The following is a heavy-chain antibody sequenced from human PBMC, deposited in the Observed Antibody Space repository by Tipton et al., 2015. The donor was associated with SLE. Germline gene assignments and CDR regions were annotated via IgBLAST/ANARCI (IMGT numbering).Heavy chain of an antibody. Sequence: TLSLTCTVSGGSISSYYWSWIRQPAGKGLEWIGRIYTSGSTNYNPSLKSRVTMSVDTSKNQFSLKLSSVTAADTAVYYCARVPGFGKFWWFDPWGQGTLVTVSS. CDR1: GGSISSYY. V-gene: IGHV4-4*07. J-gene: IGHJ5*02. D-gene: IGHD3-10*01. CDR3: ARVPGFGKFWWFDP. CDR2: IYTSGST.